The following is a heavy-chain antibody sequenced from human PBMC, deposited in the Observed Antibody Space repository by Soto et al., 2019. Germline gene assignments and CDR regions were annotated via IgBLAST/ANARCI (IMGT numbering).Heavy chain of an antibody. CDR1: RAFINSGGFY. CDR3: VRGGIAGHWFDP. D-gene: IGHD2-21*01. J-gene: IGHJ5*02. Sequence: SETLSLTCSVSRAFINSGGFYYSWIRQPPGKGLKWLGYIFHSGSTLYTPSIRDRLTQSADTSRNKLSLHLTYMTAADTAVYYCVRGGIAGHWFDPWGQGILVTVS. V-gene: IGHV4-31*03. CDR2: IFHSGST.